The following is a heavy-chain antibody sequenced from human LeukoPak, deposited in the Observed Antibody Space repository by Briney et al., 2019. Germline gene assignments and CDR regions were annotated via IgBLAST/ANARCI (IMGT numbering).Heavy chain of an antibody. J-gene: IGHJ3*02. CDR2: IRYDGSNK. V-gene: IGHV3-30*02. D-gene: IGHD6-13*01. Sequence: GGSLRLSCAAPGFTFSSHGMHWVREAPGKGLEWVAFIRYDGSNKYYADSVKGRFTISRDNSKNTLYLQMNSLRAEDTAVYYCATLYDRDSSSWYGFNAFDIWGQGTMVTVSS. CDR1: GFTFSSHG. CDR3: ATLYDRDSSSWYGFNAFDI.